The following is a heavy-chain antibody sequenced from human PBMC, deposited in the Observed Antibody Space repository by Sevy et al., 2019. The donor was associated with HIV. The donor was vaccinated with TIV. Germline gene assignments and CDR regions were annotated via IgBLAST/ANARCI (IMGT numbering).Heavy chain of an antibody. CDR2: ISGSGGRT. V-gene: IGHV3-23*01. CDR1: GFTFSSYA. D-gene: IGHD3-10*01. Sequence: GGSLRLSCAASGFTFSSYAMSWVRQAPGKGLEWVSAISGSGGRTYYADSVKGRFTISRDNSKNTVYLQMNSLRAEDTAVYYCAKDAMVRGRGMDVWGQGTTVTVSS. J-gene: IGHJ6*02. CDR3: AKDAMVRGRGMDV.